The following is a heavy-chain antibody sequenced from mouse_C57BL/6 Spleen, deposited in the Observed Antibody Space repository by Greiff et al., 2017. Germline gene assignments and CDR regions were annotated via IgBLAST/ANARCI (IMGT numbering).Heavy chain of an antibody. J-gene: IGHJ2*01. CDR2: IDPETGGT. CDR1: GYTFTDYE. Sequence: VKLMESGAELVRPGASVTLSCKASGYTFTDYEMHWVKQTPVHGLEWIGAIDPETGGTAYNQKFKGQAILTADKPSSPAYMELSSLTSEDSAVYYFTKGGWDGYVDYWGQGTTLTVSS. V-gene: IGHV1-15*01. CDR3: TKGGWDGYVDY. D-gene: IGHD4-1*01.